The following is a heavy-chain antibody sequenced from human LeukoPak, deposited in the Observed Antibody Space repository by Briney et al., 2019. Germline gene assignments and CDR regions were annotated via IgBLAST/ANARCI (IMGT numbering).Heavy chain of an antibody. CDR2: IYHSGST. CDR3: ARDLYFYGSGSYYGAFDM. V-gene: IGHV4-30-2*01. D-gene: IGHD3-10*01. J-gene: IGHJ3*02. CDR1: GGSISSGGYS. Sequence: SQTLSLTCAVSGGSISSGGYSWSWIRQPPGKGLECIGYIYHSGSTYYNPSLKSRVTISVDRSKNQFSLKLSSVTAADTAVYYCARDLYFYGSGSYYGAFDMWGQGTMVTVSS.